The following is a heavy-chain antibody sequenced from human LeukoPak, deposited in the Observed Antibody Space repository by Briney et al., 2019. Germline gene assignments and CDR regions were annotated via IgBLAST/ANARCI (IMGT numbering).Heavy chain of an antibody. D-gene: IGHD6-13*01. V-gene: IGHV4-59*01. CDR3: ARGSIAAAEGSHWFDP. Sequence: SETLSLTCTVSGGSISNYYWSWIRQPPGKGLEWIGYIYYSGSANYNPSLKSRVTLSVDTSKNQFSPKLSSVTAADTAVYYCARGSIAAAEGSHWFDPWGQGTLVTVSS. CDR2: IYYSGSA. CDR1: GGSISNYY. J-gene: IGHJ5*02.